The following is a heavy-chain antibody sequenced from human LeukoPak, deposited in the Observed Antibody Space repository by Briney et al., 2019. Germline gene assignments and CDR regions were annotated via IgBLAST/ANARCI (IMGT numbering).Heavy chain of an antibody. CDR1: GFTFSNYA. CDR3: TTGIRGD. CDR2: ISGSAHKI. V-gene: IGHV3-23*01. Sequence: GGSLRLSCVASGFTFSNYAMSWVRQAPEKGLDWVSVISGSAHKIRYADSVKGRFTISRDDSKNTLFLQMNSLKTEDTAVYYCTTGIRGDCGQGTLVTVSS. J-gene: IGHJ4*02.